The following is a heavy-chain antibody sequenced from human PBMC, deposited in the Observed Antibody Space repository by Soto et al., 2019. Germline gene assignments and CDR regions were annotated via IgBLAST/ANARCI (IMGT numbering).Heavy chain of an antibody. Sequence: PSETLSLTCVVSGGSISRSNWWSWVRQPPGKGLEWIGEIYHSGSTNYNPSLKSRVTISVDKSKNQFSLKLSSVTAADTAVYYCARGVPYSYGYVSLFDPWGQGTLVIVSS. CDR3: ARGVPYSYGYVSLFDP. J-gene: IGHJ5*02. D-gene: IGHD5-18*01. CDR1: GGSISRSNW. CDR2: IYHSGST. V-gene: IGHV4-4*02.